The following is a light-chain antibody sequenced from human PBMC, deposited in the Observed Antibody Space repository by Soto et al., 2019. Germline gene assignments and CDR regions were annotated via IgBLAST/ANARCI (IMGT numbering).Light chain of an antibody. CDR3: QQYGSSPRFT. CDR2: GAS. CDR1: QSVRSSY. J-gene: IGKJ3*01. Sequence: EIVLTQSPGTLSLSPGERATLACRASQSVRSSYLAWNQQKPGQAPRLLIYGASTRATGIPDRFSGSGSGTDFTLTISRLEPEDFAVYYCQQYGSSPRFTFGPGTKVDIK. V-gene: IGKV3-20*01.